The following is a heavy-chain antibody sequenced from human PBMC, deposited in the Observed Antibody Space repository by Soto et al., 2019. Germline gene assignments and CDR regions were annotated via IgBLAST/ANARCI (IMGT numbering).Heavy chain of an antibody. Sequence: GPSVKVSCKASGYTFTSYYMHWVRQAPGQGLEWMGIINPSGGSTSYAQKFQGRVTMTRDTSTSTVYMELSSLRSEDTAVYYCARDAKVFGVVTDFDYWGQGTLVTVSS. J-gene: IGHJ4*02. V-gene: IGHV1-46*01. CDR2: INPSGGST. CDR1: GYTFTSYY. D-gene: IGHD3-3*01. CDR3: ARDAKVFGVVTDFDY.